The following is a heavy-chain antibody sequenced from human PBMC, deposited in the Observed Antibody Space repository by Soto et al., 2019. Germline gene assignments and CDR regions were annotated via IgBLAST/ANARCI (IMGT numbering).Heavy chain of an antibody. V-gene: IGHV3-9*01. CDR1: GFTFDDYA. Sequence: EVQLVESGGGLVQPGRSLRLSCAASGFTFDDYAMHWVRQAPGKGLEWVSGISWNSGSIGYADSVKGRFTISRDNAKNSLXRQXNXQRAEDTALYYCAKGLYPEHIVVVTAIHYYYYGMDVWGQGTTVTVSS. D-gene: IGHD2-21*02. J-gene: IGHJ6*02. CDR2: ISWNSGSI. CDR3: AKGLYPEHIVVVTAIHYYYYGMDV.